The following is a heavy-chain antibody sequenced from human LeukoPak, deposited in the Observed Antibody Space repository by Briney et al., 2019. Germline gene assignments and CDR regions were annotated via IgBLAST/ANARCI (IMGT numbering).Heavy chain of an antibody. CDR2: INSDGSST. Sequence: GGSLRLSCAASGFTFSSYWMHWVRQAPGKGLVWVSRINSDGSSTSYADSVKGRFTISRDNAKNTLYLQMNSLRAEDTAVYYCAREYGDPSYYYYYYYMDVWGRGTTVTVSS. D-gene: IGHD4-17*01. CDR3: AREYGDPSYYYYYYYMDV. J-gene: IGHJ6*03. CDR1: GFTFSSYW. V-gene: IGHV3-74*01.